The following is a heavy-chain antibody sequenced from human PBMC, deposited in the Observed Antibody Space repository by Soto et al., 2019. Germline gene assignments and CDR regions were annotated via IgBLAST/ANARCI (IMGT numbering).Heavy chain of an antibody. CDR2: IYPGDSDT. V-gene: IGHV5-51*01. CDR1: GYSFTNYW. Sequence: GESLKISCKGSGYSFTNYWIAWVRQMPGEGLEWMGIIYPGDSDTRYSPSFQGQVTISAGKSVTTAYLQWSSLKASDTATYYCARPGGSCSGGTCYHYYFDFWGQGTLVTVSS. J-gene: IGHJ4*02. CDR3: ARPGGSCSGGTCYHYYFDF. D-gene: IGHD2-15*01.